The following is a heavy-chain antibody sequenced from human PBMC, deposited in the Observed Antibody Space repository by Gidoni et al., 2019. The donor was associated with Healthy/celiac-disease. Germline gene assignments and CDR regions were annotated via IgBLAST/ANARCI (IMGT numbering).Heavy chain of an antibody. J-gene: IGHJ3*02. D-gene: IGHD3-22*01. V-gene: IGHV4-38-2*02. CDR2: SYHSGST. CDR1: GYSISSGYY. CDR3: ARDITMIVVVITPGTFDI. Sequence: QVQLQESGPGLVKPSETLSLTCTVSGYSISSGYYWGWIRQPPGKGLEWIGSSYHSGSTYYNPSLKSRVTISVDTSKNQFSLKLSSVTAADTAVYYCARDITMIVVVITPGTFDIWGQGTMVTVSS.